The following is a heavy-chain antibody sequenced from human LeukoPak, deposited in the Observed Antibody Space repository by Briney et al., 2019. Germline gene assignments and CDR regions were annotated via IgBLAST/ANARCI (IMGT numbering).Heavy chain of an antibody. CDR1: GFTVSSNY. J-gene: IGHJ4*02. V-gene: IGHV3-66*01. CDR3: AEVESSYCRI. CDR2: IYGGGDT. D-gene: IGHD3-10*01. Sequence: GGSLRLSCAASGFTVSSNYMSWVRQAPGKGLEWVSVIYGGGDTYYADSVKGRFSISRDNSKNTLYLQMNSLRAEDTAIYYCAEVESSYCRIWGQGTLVTVSS.